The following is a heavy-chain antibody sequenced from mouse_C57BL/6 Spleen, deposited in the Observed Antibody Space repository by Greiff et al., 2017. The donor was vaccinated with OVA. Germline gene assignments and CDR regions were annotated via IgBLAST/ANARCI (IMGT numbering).Heavy chain of an antibody. J-gene: IGHJ4*01. D-gene: IGHD3-2*02. CDR2: IYPGNSDT. Sequence: VQLKQSGTVLARPGASVKMSCKTSGYTFTSYWMHWVKQRPGQGLEWIGAIYPGNSDTSYNQKFKGKAKLTAVTSASTAYMELSSLTNEDSAVYYCTKTAQATMDYYAMDYWGQGTSVTVSS. CDR3: TKTAQATMDYYAMDY. V-gene: IGHV1-5*01. CDR1: GYTFTSYW.